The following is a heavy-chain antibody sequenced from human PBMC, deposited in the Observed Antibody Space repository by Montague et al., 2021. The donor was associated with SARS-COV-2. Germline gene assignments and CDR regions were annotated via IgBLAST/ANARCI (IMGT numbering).Heavy chain of an antibody. CDR2: IDYGGSP. J-gene: IGHJ5*02. D-gene: IGHD3-10*01. V-gene: IGHV4-61*01. CDR1: GVSVSNRYTH. Sequence: SETLSLTCTVSGVSVSNRYTHWSWIRQSPGKGLEWIGHIDYGGSPNYSPSLHSRVTISLDTSKNQLSLRLNSATAADTAAYYCASYWQGGEGRGSWGQGTLVTVSS. CDR3: ASYWQGGEGRGS.